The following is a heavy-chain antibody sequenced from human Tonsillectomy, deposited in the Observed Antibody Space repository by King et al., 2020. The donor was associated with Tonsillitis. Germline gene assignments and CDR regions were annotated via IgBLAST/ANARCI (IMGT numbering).Heavy chain of an antibody. V-gene: IGHV3-11*06. CDR2: INPSGTNT. D-gene: IGHD7-27*01. J-gene: IGHJ3*02. CDR3: GREFWGAFDI. CDR1: GFTFSDYY. Sequence: VQLVQSGGGLVKPGGSLRLSCAASGFTFSDYYMSWIRQAPGKGLEWISFINPSGTNTNYVDCLRGRFTISRDNAKNSMFLQMNSLRAEDTGVYYCGREFWGAFDIWGQGTMVTVSS.